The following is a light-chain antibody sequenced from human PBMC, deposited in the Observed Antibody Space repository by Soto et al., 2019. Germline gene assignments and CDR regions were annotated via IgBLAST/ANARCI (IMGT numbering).Light chain of an antibody. CDR1: QSVSSY. Sequence: EIVLTQSPATLSLSPGERATLSCRASQSVSSYLAWYQQKPGQAPRPLIYDASNRATGIPARFSGSGSGTDLTITISSLEPEDFEVYYCQQRSNWPITFGQGTRLEIK. CDR2: DAS. J-gene: IGKJ5*01. CDR3: QQRSNWPIT. V-gene: IGKV3-11*01.